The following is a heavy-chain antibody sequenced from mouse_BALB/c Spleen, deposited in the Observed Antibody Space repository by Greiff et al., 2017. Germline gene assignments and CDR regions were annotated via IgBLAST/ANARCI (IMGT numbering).Heavy chain of an antibody. CDR2: IYPGNGDT. CDR1: GYTFTSYN. CDR3: ARVEGYYSLWFAY. D-gene: IGHD2-3*01. J-gene: IGHJ3*01. Sequence: QVQLQQPGAELVKPGASVKMSCKASGYTFTSYNMHWVKQTPGQGLEWIGAIYPGNGDTSYNQKFKGKATLTADKSSSTAYMQLSSLTSEDSAVYYCARVEGYYSLWFAYWGQGTLVTVSA. V-gene: IGHV1-12*01.